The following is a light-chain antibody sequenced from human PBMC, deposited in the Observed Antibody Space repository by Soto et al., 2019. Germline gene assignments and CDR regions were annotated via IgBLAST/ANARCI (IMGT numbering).Light chain of an antibody. J-gene: IGKJ1*01. V-gene: IGKV3-20*01. CDR3: HHYGSSPQT. CDR2: GAS. CDR1: QSIAGTY. Sequence: EIVFTQSPGTLSLSPGERASLSCRASQSIAGTYLAWYQQRPGQAPRLLIYGASSKATGIPDRFSGSGSGTDFTLTISRLEPEDFAVYYCHHYGSSPQTFGQGTKVDIK.